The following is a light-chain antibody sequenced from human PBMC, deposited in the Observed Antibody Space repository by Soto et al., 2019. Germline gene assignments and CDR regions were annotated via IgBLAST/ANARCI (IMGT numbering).Light chain of an antibody. V-gene: IGLV2-8*01. Sequence: QSVLTQPPSASGSPGQSVTISCTGTSSDVGGYNYVSWYQQHPGAAPKLMIYEVVKRPSGVPDRFSGSKSGNTASLTVSGLQAEDESDYYCSSYGGDNNVVFGGGTKL. CDR1: SSDVGGYNY. CDR2: EVV. CDR3: SSYGGDNNVV. J-gene: IGLJ2*01.